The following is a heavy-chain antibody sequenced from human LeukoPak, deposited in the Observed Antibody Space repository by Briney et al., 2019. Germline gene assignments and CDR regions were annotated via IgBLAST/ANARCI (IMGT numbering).Heavy chain of an antibody. D-gene: IGHD5-18*01. Sequence: SGTLSLTCAVYGGAFSGYYLSWIRQPPGRGVEWMGEINHSGSTNNNPSLKSRVTIPVDTSKNQFSLKLSYVTAADTAVYYCARFKGGYSYGYYYYYGMDVWGQGTTVTVSS. V-gene: IGHV4-34*01. CDR1: GGAFSGYY. J-gene: IGHJ6*02. CDR2: INHSGST. CDR3: ARFKGGYSYGYYYYYGMDV.